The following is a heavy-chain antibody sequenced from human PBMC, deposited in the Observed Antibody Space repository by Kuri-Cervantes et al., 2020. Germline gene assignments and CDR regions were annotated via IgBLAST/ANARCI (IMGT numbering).Heavy chain of an antibody. V-gene: IGHV3-13*01. CDR3: ARDLGATMRVMGY. D-gene: IGHD1-26*01. CDR1: GFTFSSYD. CDR2: IATTGDT. Sequence: GESLKISCAASGFTFSSYDMHWVRQVTGKGLEWVSAIATTGDTYYADSVKGRFTISRDNSKNTLYLQMNSLRAEDTAVYYCARDLGATMRVMGYWGQGTLVTVSS. J-gene: IGHJ4*02.